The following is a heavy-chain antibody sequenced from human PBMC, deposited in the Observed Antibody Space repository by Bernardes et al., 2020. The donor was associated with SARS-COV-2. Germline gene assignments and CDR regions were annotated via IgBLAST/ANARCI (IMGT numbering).Heavy chain of an antibody. D-gene: IGHD1-26*01. CDR2: ISYDGTTA. CDR3: AREWEEYTSSLFDF. V-gene: IGHV3-30-3*01. J-gene: IGHJ4*02. CDR1: GFTFSTYA. Sequence: GRSLRLSCAASGFTFSTYAMHWVRQAPGKGLEWVAIISYDGTTAYNTDSLKGRFTISRDNSKNTVFLQMNSLTTEDTAVYYCAREWEEYTSSLFDFWGQGTLVTVSS.